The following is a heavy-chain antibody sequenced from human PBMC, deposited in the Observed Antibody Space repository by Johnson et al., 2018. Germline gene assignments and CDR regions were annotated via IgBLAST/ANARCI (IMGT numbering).Heavy chain of an antibody. V-gene: IGHV3-33*01. D-gene: IGHD3-10*01. J-gene: IGHJ6*02. CDR3: AGDRAPRGYYGRDV. CDR2: IWYDGSYK. Sequence: QVQLQESGGGVVQPGRSLRLSCAASGFMFSSYGMHWVRQAPGKGLEWVAVIWYDGSYKYYADSVKGRFTISRDNSKDTLYLQMNGLRAEDTAVYYCAGDRAPRGYYGRDVGGQGTTVTVSS. CDR1: GFMFSSYG.